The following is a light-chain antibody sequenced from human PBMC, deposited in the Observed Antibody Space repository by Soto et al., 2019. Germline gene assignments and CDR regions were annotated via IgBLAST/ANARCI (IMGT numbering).Light chain of an antibody. CDR2: DAS. V-gene: IGKV1-33*01. CDR1: QDIYKY. Sequence: DIQMTQSPSSLSAAVGDRVTFTCQASQDIYKYLNWYQQKPGKAPKLLIYDASNLERGVPSRFSGSGSGTEFTLTISSLQSEDFAVYYCQHYVTWPLTFGGGTKVESK. CDR3: QHYVTWPLT. J-gene: IGKJ4*01.